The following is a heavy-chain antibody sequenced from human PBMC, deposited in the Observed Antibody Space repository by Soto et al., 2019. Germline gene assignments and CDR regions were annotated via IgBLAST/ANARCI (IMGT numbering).Heavy chain of an antibody. CDR1: GGSISSGGYY. CDR2: IYYSGST. D-gene: IGHD4-17*01. CDR3: ARDTPDYGGNEAANYCDY. V-gene: IGHV4-31*03. Sequence: QVQLQESGPGLVKPSQTLSLTCTVSGGSISSGGYYWSWIRQHPGKGLEWIGYIYYSGSTYYNPSLMSRVTISVDTSNNQFSLKLSSVTAADTAVYYCARDTPDYGGNEAANYCDYCGQGTLVTVSA. J-gene: IGHJ4*02.